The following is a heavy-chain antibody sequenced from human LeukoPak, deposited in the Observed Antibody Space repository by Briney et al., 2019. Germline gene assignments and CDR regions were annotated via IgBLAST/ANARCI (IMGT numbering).Heavy chain of an antibody. CDR1: GYTFTSYD. Sequence: ASVKVSCKAPGYTFTSYDINWVRQATGQGLEWMGWMNPNSDNTGYAQKFQGRVTMTRNTSISTAYMELSSLRSEDTAVYYCASGYCSGGSCLGYWGQGTLVTVSS. CDR3: ASGYCSGGSCLGY. J-gene: IGHJ4*02. V-gene: IGHV1-8*01. CDR2: MNPNSDNT. D-gene: IGHD2-15*01.